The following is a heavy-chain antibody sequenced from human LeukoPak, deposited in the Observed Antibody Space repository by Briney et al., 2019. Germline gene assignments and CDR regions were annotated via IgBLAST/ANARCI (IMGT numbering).Heavy chain of an antibody. CDR3: ARGDIVLMVSDAFDI. Sequence: SQTLSLTCAVSGGSISSGGYSWSWIRQPPGKGLEWIGYIYHSGSTYYNPSLKSRVTISVDRSKNQFSLKLSSVTAADTAVYYCARGDIVLMVSDAFDIWGQGTMVTVSS. CDR1: GGSISSGGYS. V-gene: IGHV4-30-2*01. CDR2: IYHSGST. D-gene: IGHD2-8*01. J-gene: IGHJ3*02.